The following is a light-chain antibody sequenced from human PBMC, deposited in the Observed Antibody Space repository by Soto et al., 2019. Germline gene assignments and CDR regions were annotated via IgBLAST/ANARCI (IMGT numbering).Light chain of an antibody. V-gene: IGKV1-5*03. CDR1: QSISVW. CDR3: LQDHNYPLT. CDR2: KAS. Sequence: DIQMTQSPSTLSASVGDRVTITCRASQSISVWLAWYQQKAGKAPNLLIYKASRLESGVPSRFSGSGSETEFTLTISGLQPGDSATYYCLQDHNYPLTFGQGTKVDIK. J-gene: IGKJ1*01.